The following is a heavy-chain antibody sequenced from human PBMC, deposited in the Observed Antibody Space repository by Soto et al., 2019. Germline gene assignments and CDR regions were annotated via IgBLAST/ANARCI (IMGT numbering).Heavy chain of an antibody. Sequence: QITLKESGPTLVKPTQTLTLTCTFSGFSLGTSGVAVGWIRQPPGKALEWLALIYWDDDKRYSPSLKNRLTITRDTSENQVVLTMTTMDPVDTATYYCAHRQTDNGDFDYWGQGTLVTVSS. V-gene: IGHV2-5*02. D-gene: IGHD2-21*02. J-gene: IGHJ4*02. CDR2: IYWDDDK. CDR1: GFSLGTSGVA. CDR3: AHRQTDNGDFDY.